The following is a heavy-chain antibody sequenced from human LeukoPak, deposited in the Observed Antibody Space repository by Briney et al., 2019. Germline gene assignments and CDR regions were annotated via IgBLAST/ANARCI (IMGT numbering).Heavy chain of an antibody. Sequence: ASVKVSCKASGYTFTSYAMHWVRQAPGQRVEWVGWINAGNGNTKYSQKFQGRVTITRDTSASTAYKELSSLRSEDTAVYYCARVGPYYDYVWGSYDYWGQGTLVTVSS. D-gene: IGHD3-16*01. CDR2: INAGNGNT. CDR3: ARVGPYYDYVWGSYDY. V-gene: IGHV1-3*01. CDR1: GYTFTSYA. J-gene: IGHJ4*02.